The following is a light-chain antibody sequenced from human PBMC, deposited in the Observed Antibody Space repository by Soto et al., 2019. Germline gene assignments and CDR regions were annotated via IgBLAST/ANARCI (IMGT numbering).Light chain of an antibody. J-gene: IGKJ1*01. CDR1: QRISNSY. CDR3: QQYGSSPTRT. V-gene: IGKV3-20*01. Sequence: EIVMTQSPGTLSLSPGERATLSCRASQRISNSYLAWYQQKPGQAPRLLIYAASSRATGIPDRLSGRGSGTDFTLTISRLEPEDSAVYYCQQYGSSPTRTFGQGTKVDIK. CDR2: AAS.